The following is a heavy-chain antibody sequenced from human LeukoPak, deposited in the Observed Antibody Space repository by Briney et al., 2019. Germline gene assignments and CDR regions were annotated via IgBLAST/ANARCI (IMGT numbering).Heavy chain of an antibody. CDR2: IYYSGST. CDR1: GGSISSYY. CDR3: ARAVWYFDL. V-gene: IGHV4-59*01. J-gene: IGHJ2*01. Sequence: SETLSLTCTVSGGSISSYYWSWIRQPPGKGLEWIGYIYYSGSTNYNPSLKSRVTISVDTSKNQFSLKLSSVTAADTAVYYCARAVWYFDLWGRGTLVTVSS.